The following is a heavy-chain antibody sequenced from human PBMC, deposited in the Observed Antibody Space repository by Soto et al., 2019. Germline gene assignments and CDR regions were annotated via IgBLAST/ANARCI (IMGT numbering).Heavy chain of an antibody. Sequence: EVQLVESGGGFVQPGGSLRLSCAASGFTFSSHWMHWVRQAPGKGLVWVSRIDYGRSSTNYADSVKGRFTVTRDNAKNTLYLQMNSLGVEDTAVYYCARGEYSSSWLSSDYYYGMDVWGQGTTVTVSS. CDR2: IDYGRSST. CDR1: GFTFSSHW. J-gene: IGHJ6*02. CDR3: ARGEYSSSWLSSDYYYGMDV. D-gene: IGHD6-13*01. V-gene: IGHV3-74*01.